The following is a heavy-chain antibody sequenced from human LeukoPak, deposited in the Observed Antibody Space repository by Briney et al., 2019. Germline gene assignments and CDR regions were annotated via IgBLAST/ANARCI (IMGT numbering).Heavy chain of an antibody. V-gene: IGHV5-51*01. CDR2: IYPGDSDT. D-gene: IGHD5-12*01. Sequence: GESLKISWKASGYRFTTYRFGWVRQMPGKGLEWMGIIYPGDSDTRYSPSFEGQVTISADKSITTAYLQWSSLKASDTAMYYCARQMTDRSSCYDSIDYWGQGTLVTVSS. J-gene: IGHJ4*02. CDR1: GYRFTTYR. CDR3: ARQMTDRSSCYDSIDY.